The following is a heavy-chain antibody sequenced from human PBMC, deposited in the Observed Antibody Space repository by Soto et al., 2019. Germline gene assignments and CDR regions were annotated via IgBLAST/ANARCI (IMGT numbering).Heavy chain of an antibody. J-gene: IGHJ4*02. CDR3: AKSLGSGSYIYYFDY. CDR2: ISSSGSTI. Sequence: GGSLRLSCAASGFTFSDYYMSWIRQAPGKGLEWVSYISSSGSTIYYADSVKGRFTISRDNAKNSLYLQMNSLRAEDTAVYYCAKSLGSGSYIYYFDYWGQGTLVTVS. D-gene: IGHD3-10*01. V-gene: IGHV3-11*01. CDR1: GFTFSDYY.